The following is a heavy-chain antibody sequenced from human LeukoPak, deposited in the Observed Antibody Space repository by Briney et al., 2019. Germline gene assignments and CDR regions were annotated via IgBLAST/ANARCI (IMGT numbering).Heavy chain of an antibody. CDR2: INPDNGGT. J-gene: IGHJ5*02. CDR1: GYTFTDYY. V-gene: IGHV1-2*02. CDR3: TREARVGNWFDP. Sequence: ASVKVSCRASGYTFTDYYIHWVRQAPGQGLEWMGWINPDNGGTNYAKKFQGRVTMTRDTSIRTVYMDLSRLGSDDTAVFYCTREARVGNWFDPWGQGTQVTVSS. D-gene: IGHD2-2*01.